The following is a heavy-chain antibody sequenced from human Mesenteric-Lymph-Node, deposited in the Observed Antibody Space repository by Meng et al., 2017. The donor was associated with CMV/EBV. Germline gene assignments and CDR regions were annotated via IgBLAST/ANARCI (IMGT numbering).Heavy chain of an antibody. V-gene: IGHV5-51*01. CDR3: ARAYYDFALDAFDI. D-gene: IGHD3-3*01. CDR2: IYPGDSDT. Sequence: KVSCKGSGYSFTSYWIGWVRQMPGKGLEWMGIIYPGDSDTRYSPSFQGQVTISADKSISTAYLQWSSLKASDTAMYYCARAYYDFALDAFDIWGQGTMVTVSS. CDR1: GYSFTSYW. J-gene: IGHJ3*02.